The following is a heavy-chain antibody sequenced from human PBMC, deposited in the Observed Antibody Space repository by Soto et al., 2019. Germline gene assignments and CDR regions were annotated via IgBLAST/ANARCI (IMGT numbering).Heavy chain of an antibody. J-gene: IGHJ5*02. CDR1: GGSFSGYY. CDR2: INHSGST. Sequence: PSETLSLTCAVYGGSFSGYYWSWTRQPPGKGLEWIGEINHSGSTNYNPSLKSRVTISVDTSKNQFSLKLSSVTAADTAVYYCARGWLGVTIFGVVPPPSSWFDPWGQGTLVTVSS. V-gene: IGHV4-34*01. CDR3: ARGWLGVTIFGVVPPPSSWFDP. D-gene: IGHD3-3*01.